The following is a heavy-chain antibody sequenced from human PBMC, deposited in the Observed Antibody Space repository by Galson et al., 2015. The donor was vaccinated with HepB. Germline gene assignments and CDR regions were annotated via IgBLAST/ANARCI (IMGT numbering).Heavy chain of an antibody. CDR2: ISSSSSYT. V-gene: IGHV3-11*06. D-gene: IGHD3-22*01. Sequence: SLRLSCAASGFTFSDYYMSWIRQAPGKGLEWVSYISSSSSYTNYADAVKGRFTISRDNAKNSLYLQMNILRAEDTAVYYWARVGYYDSSGYHELGDLDYWGQGTLVTVSS. CDR1: GFTFSDYY. CDR3: ARVGYYDSSGYHELGDLDY. J-gene: IGHJ4*02.